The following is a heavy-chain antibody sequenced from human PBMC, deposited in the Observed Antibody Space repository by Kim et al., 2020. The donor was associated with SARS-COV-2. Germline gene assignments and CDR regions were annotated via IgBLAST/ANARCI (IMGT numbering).Heavy chain of an antibody. J-gene: IGHJ3*02. CDR3: ARDYYYGSGSHDAFDI. V-gene: IGHV6-1*01. Sequence: SVKSRITINPDTSKTQFSLQMNSVTPEDTAVYYCARDYYYGSGSHDAFDIWGQGTVVTVSS. D-gene: IGHD3-10*01.